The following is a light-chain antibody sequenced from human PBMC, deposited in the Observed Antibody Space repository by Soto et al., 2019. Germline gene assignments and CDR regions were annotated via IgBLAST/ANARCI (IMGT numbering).Light chain of an antibody. Sequence: QSVLTQPPSASGTPRQRVTISCSGSSSNIGRDPVNWYQELPGTAPKLLIYDNNQRPSGVPDRFSGSKSGTSASLAISGLQSEDEADYFCAGWDGSLRGFVFGTRTKVTVL. CDR1: SSNIGRDP. V-gene: IGLV1-44*01. CDR2: DNN. J-gene: IGLJ1*01. CDR3: AGWDGSLRGFV.